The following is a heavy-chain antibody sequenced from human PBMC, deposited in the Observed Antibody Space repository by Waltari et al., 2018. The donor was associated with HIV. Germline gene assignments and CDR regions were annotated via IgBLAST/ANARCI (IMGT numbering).Heavy chain of an antibody. CDR2: INTDGTTT. J-gene: IGHJ6*02. D-gene: IGHD3-10*01. V-gene: IGHV3-74*01. CDR3: ARANVFLRFGEFSNYGMDV. Sequence: EVRPVESGGTLVQRGESLILSCAASAFPFSHYWMNWVRQAPGKGLVWVSRINTDGTTTTYADSVRGRVTISRDNAKNTLDLQMNSLKADDTAVYYCARANVFLRFGEFSNYGMDVWGQGTMVTVSS. CDR1: AFPFSHYW.